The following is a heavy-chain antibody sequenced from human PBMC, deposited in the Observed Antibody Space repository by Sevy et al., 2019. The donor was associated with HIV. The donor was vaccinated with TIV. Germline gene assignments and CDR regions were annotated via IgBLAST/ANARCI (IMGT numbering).Heavy chain of an antibody. J-gene: IGHJ4*02. V-gene: IGHV3-11*01. CDR1: GFTFSDYY. D-gene: IGHD6-19*01. CDR3: ARLVRYSSGGYFDY. CDR2: ISSSGSTI. Sequence: GGSLRLSCAASGFTFSDYYMSWIRQAPGKGLEWVSYISSSGSTIYYADSVKGRFTISRDNAKNSRYLQMNSLRAEDSAVYYCARLVRYSSGGYFDYWGQGTLVTVSS.